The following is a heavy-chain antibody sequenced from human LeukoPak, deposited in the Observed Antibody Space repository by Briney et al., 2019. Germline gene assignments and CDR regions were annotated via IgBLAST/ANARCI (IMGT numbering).Heavy chain of an antibody. J-gene: IGHJ4*02. CDR3: AKQAGRGNHQYYFDY. CDR2: ISGRGTVT. Sequence: GGSLRLSCTASGFTFSNYGMSWVRQAPGEGLAWVASISGRGTVTYYADSVKGRLTISRDNSKNTLYLQMNSLRVEDTAVYYCAKQAGRGNHQYYFDYWGQGTLVTLSS. V-gene: IGHV3-23*01. D-gene: IGHD1-14*01. CDR1: GFTFSNYG.